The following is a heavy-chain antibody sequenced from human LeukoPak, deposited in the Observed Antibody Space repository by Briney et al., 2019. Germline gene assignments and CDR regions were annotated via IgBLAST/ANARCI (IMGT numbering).Heavy chain of an antibody. D-gene: IGHD3-10*01. V-gene: IGHV3-11*04. CDR2: ISSSGSTI. J-gene: IGHJ4*02. Sequence: SGGSLRLSCAASGFTFSDYYMSWIRQAPGKGLEWLSYISSSGSTIYYADPVKGRFTISRDNAKNSLYLQMNSLRAEDTAVYYCARVAWFGDSRRYYFDYWGQGTLVTVSS. CDR3: ARVAWFGDSRRYYFDY. CDR1: GFTFSDYY.